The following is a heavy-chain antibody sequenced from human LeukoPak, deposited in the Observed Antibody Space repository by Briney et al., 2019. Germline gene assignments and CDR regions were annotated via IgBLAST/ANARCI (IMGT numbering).Heavy chain of an antibody. J-gene: IGHJ4*02. Sequence: GGSLRLSCAASGFTFSSYAMSWVRQAPGKGPEWVSAISGSGGSTYYADSVKGRFTISRGNSKNTLYLQMNSLRAEDTAVYYCAAYDSSGYYFDYWGQGTLVTVSS. CDR1: GFTFSSYA. CDR2: ISGSGGST. CDR3: AAYDSSGYYFDY. V-gene: IGHV3-23*01. D-gene: IGHD3-22*01.